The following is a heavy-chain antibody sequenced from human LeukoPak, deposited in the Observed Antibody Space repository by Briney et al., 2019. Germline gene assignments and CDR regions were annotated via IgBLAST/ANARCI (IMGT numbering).Heavy chain of an antibody. CDR1: GYTFTSYY. Sequence: SVKVSCKASGYTFTSYYMHWVRQAPGQGLEWMGRIIPILGIANYAQKFQGRVTITADKSTSTAYMELSSLRSEDTAVYYCARESGYIDYWGQGTLVTVSS. CDR2: IIPILGIA. J-gene: IGHJ4*02. V-gene: IGHV1-69*04. CDR3: ARESGYIDY. D-gene: IGHD2-15*01.